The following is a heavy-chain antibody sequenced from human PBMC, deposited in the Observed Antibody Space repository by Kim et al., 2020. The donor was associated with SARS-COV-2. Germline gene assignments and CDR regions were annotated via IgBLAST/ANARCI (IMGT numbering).Heavy chain of an antibody. CDR1: GFTVSSNY. Sequence: GGSLRLSCAASGFTVSSNYMSWVRQAPGKGLEWVSVIYSGGSTYYADSVKGRFTISRDNSKNTLYLQMNSLRAEDTAVYYCARDSQDIVVFWGMDVWGQGTTVTVSS. D-gene: IGHD2-15*01. V-gene: IGHV3-53*01. J-gene: IGHJ6*02. CDR2: IYSGGST. CDR3: ARDSQDIVVFWGMDV.